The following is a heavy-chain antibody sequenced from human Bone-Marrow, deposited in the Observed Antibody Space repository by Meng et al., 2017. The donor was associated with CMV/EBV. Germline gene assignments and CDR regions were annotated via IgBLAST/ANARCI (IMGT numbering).Heavy chain of an antibody. V-gene: IGHV4-34*01. CDR2: INHSGST. D-gene: IGHD6-19*01. Sequence: SETLSLTCAVYGGSFSGYYWSWIRQPPGKGLEWIGEINHSGSTNYNPSLMSRVTISVDTSKNQFSLKLSSVPAADRAVYSCARDRTSSSGHIGRVSDYYYGMGVWGQGTTVTVSS. CDR3: ARDRTSSSGHIGRVSDYYYGMGV. CDR1: GGSFSGYY. J-gene: IGHJ6*02.